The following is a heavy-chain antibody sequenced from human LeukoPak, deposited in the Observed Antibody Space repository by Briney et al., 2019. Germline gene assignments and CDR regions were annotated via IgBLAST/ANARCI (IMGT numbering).Heavy chain of an antibody. CDR2: ISSDGSST. Sequence: GGSLRLSCAASGFTFSTYWMHWVRQAPGKGLVWLSRISSDGSSTNYADSVKGRFTISRDNAKNTLYLQMNSLRAEHTAVYYCARDYGEGGYYFDYWGQGTLVTVSS. J-gene: IGHJ4*02. CDR3: ARDYGEGGYYFDY. D-gene: IGHD4-17*01. V-gene: IGHV3-74*01. CDR1: GFTFSTYW.